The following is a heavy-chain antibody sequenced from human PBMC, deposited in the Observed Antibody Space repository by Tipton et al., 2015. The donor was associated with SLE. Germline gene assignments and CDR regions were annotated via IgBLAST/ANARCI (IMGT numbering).Heavy chain of an antibody. CDR2: IIPIFGTA. CDR1: GGTFSSYA. CDR3: AIPPGAAGTYYYYGMDV. V-gene: IGHV1-69*05. J-gene: IGHJ6*02. Sequence: QSGPEVKKPGSSVKVSCKASGGTFSSYAISWVRQAPGQGLEWMGGIIPIFGTANYAQKFQGRVTITTDESTSTAYMELSSLRSEDTAVYYCAIPPGAAGTYYYYGMDVWGQGTTVTVSS. D-gene: IGHD6-13*01.